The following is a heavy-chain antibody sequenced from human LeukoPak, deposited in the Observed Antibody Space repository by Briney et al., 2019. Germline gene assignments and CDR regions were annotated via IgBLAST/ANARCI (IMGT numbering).Heavy chain of an antibody. Sequence: PGGSLRLSCAASGFIFKDTGMHWVRQAPGKGLEWVAVIWYDGSNKYYADSVEGRFTISRDNSKNTLYLQMNSLRAEDTAVYYCARDADYGSGSPSGFDYWGQGTLVTVSS. CDR3: ARDADYGSGSPSGFDY. V-gene: IGHV3-33*01. CDR2: IWYDGSNK. D-gene: IGHD3-10*01. J-gene: IGHJ4*02. CDR1: GFIFKDTG.